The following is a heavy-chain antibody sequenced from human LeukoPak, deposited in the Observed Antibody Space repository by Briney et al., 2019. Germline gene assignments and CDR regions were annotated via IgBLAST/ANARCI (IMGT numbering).Heavy chain of an antibody. CDR1: GGSTSSYY. CDR2: IYTSGST. D-gene: IGHD3-9*01. Sequence: SEPLSLTCTVSGGSTSSYYWSWIRQPAGKGLEWIGRIYTSGSTNYNPSLKSRVTISVDTSKNQFSLKLSSVTAADTAVYYCASSRNDILTGYNPYAFDIWGQGTMVAVSS. V-gene: IGHV4-4*07. J-gene: IGHJ3*02. CDR3: ASSRNDILTGYNPYAFDI.